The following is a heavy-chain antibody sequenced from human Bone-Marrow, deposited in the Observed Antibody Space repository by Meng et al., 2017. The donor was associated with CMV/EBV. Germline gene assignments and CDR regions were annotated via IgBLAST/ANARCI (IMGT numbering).Heavy chain of an antibody. D-gene: IGHD3-16*01. Sequence: GESLKISCAASGFTFSSYWMSWVRQAPGKGLEWVANIKQDGSEKYYVDSVKGRFTISRDNAKNSLYLQMNSLRAEDTAVYYCAKDQTFRLNYVYYYGMDVWGQGTSVTVSS. CDR1: GFTFSSYW. J-gene: IGHJ6*02. CDR3: AKDQTFRLNYVYYYGMDV. CDR2: IKQDGSEK. V-gene: IGHV3-7*01.